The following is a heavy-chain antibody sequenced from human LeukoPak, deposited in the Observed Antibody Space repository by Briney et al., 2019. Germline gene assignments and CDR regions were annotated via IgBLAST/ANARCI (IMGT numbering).Heavy chain of an antibody. J-gene: IGHJ6*03. D-gene: IGHD2-2*02. V-gene: IGHV1-69*01. CDR2: IIPIFGTA. Sequence: SVKVSCKASGGTFSSYAISWVRQAPGQGLEWMGGIIPIFGTANYAQKFQGRVTITADESTSTAYMELSSLRSEDTAVYYCARAHCSSTSCYTSPDDYYYYMDVWGKGTTVTVSS. CDR3: ARAHCSSTSCYTSPDDYYYYMDV. CDR1: GGTFSSYA.